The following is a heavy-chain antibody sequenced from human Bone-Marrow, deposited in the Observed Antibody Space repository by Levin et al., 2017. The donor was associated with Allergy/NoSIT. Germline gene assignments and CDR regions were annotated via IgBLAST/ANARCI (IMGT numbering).Heavy chain of an antibody. V-gene: IGHV3-30*18. D-gene: IGHD3-3*01. J-gene: IGHJ4*02. CDR2: ISYDGSNK. Sequence: GESLKISCAASGFTFSSYGMHWVRQAPGKGLEWVAVISYDGSNKYYADSVKGRFTISRDNSKNTLYLQMNSLRAEDTAVYYCAKDVFRITIFGVVIDYWGQGTLVTVSS. CDR3: AKDVFRITIFGVVIDY. CDR1: GFTFSSYG.